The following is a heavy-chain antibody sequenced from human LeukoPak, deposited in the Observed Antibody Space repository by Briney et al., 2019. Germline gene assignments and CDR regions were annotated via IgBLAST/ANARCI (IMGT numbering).Heavy chain of an antibody. J-gene: IGHJ6*03. CDR1: GFTFSSYW. CDR2: IKQDGSEK. D-gene: IGHD2/OR15-2a*01. Sequence: GGSLRLSCAASGFTFSSYWMSWVRQAPGKGLEWVDNIKQDGSEKYYVDSVKGRFTISRDNAKHSLFLQMNSLRAEDTAVYYCARVAVIYYYYMEVWGKGTTVTVSS. V-gene: IGHV3-7*01. CDR3: ARVAVIYYYYMEV.